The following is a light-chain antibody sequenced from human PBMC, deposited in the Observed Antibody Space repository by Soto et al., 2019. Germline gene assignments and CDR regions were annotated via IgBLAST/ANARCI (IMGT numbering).Light chain of an antibody. Sequence: QSVVTQPPSASGTPGQRVTISCSGSSSNIGSNTVNWYQHLPGAAPQLLIYGENQRPSGVPDRFSGSKSGTSASLAISGLQSEDEADYYCATWDDSLNGVVFGGGTKLTVL. CDR1: SSNIGSNT. J-gene: IGLJ2*01. CDR3: ATWDDSLNGVV. CDR2: GEN. V-gene: IGLV1-44*01.